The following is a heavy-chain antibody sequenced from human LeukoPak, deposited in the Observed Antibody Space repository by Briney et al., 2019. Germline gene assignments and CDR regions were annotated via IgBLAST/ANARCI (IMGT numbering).Heavy chain of an antibody. CDR2: INPKNGDT. D-gene: IGHD2-15*01. V-gene: IGHV1-2*06. J-gene: IGHJ4*02. CDR1: GYTFTANY. CDR3: ARESSTRMGYCSGNDCDKDFDY. Sequence: ASVKVSCKSFGYTFTANYIHWVRQASGQGLEWMGRINPKNGDTIYAQRFQGRVTMTRDTSLSSAYMDVSSLRSDDTAAYFCARESSTRMGYCSGNDCDKDFDYWGQGTLVTVSA.